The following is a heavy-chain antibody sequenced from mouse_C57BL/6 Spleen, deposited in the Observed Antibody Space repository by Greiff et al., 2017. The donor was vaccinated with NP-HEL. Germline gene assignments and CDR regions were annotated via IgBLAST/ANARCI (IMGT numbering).Heavy chain of an antibody. V-gene: IGHV5-9*01. D-gene: IGHD2-4*01. J-gene: IGHJ4*01. CDR1: GFTFSSYT. CDR3: ARRVYYDYEGNAMDY. Sequence: EVNLVESGGGLVKPGGSLKLSCAASGFTFSSYTMSWVRQTPEKRLEWVATISGGGGNTYYPDSVKGRFTISRDNAKNTLYLQMSSLRSEDTALYYCARRVYYDYEGNAMDYWGQGTSVTVSS. CDR2: ISGGGGNT.